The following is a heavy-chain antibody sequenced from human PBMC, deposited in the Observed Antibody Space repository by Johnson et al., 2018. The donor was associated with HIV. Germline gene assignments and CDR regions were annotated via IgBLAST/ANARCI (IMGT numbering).Heavy chain of an antibody. D-gene: IGHD1-26*01. CDR3: ARRDSGSLSFDL. V-gene: IGHV3-23*04. Sequence: VQLVESGGGLVQPGGSLRLSCAASGFTFSSYSMSWVRQAPGKGLEWVSAISGSGGSTYYADSVKGRFTISRDNSKNTLFLEMHSLRVEDTAVYYCARRDSGSLSFDLWGQGTMVTVSS. CDR1: GFTFSSYS. J-gene: IGHJ3*01. CDR2: ISGSGGST.